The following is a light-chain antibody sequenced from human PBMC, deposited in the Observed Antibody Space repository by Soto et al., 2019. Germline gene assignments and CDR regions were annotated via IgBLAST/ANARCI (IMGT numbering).Light chain of an antibody. CDR2: AAS. CDR3: QQSYISPPT. J-gene: IGKJ1*01. V-gene: IGKV1-39*01. Sequence: DIQMTQSPSSLSASVGDRVTITCRASQSISGYLNWFQQKPGKAPNLLIYAASSLRSGVPSRFSGSGSGTDFSLTISSLQPEDFATYYCQQSYISPPTFGQGTKVEIK. CDR1: QSISGY.